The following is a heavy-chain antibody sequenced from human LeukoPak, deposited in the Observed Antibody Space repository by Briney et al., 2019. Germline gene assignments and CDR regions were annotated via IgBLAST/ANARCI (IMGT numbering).Heavy chain of an antibody. J-gene: IGHJ6*03. Sequence: SVKVSCKASGGTFSSYAISWVRQAPGQGLEWMGGIIPIFGTANYAQKFQGRVTITADESTSTAYMELSSLRSEDTAVYYCATGETNHYYMDVWGKGPRSPSP. D-gene: IGHD3-10*01. CDR1: GGTFSSYA. V-gene: IGHV1-69*13. CDR2: IIPIFGTA. CDR3: ATGETNHYYMDV.